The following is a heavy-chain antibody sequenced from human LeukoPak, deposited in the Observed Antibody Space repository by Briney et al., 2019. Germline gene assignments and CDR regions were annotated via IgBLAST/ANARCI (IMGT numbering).Heavy chain of an antibody. Sequence: AGGSLRLSCAASGFIFSSYWMSWVRQAPGKGLEWVANIKEEGSEKYYVDSVKGRFTISRDNAKNSLDLQMNSLRAEDTAVYYCARSTLGRRTSYFDYWGQGPLVTVSS. CDR1: GFIFSSYW. J-gene: IGHJ4*02. CDR2: IKEEGSEK. CDR3: ARSTLGRRTSYFDY. V-gene: IGHV3-7*01. D-gene: IGHD2-2*01.